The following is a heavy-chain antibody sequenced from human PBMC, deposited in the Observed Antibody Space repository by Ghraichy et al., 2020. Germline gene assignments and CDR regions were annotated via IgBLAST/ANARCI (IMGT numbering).Heavy chain of an antibody. CDR1: GGSISNYY. V-gene: IGHV4-4*07. Sequence: GALSLTCTVSGGSISNYYWSWIRQPAGKGLEWIGRIYTSGSMNYNPSLKSRVTMSVDTSKNQFSMKLSSVTAADTAVYYCERYKSCTGGSCYYYFDYWGQGTLVTVSS. D-gene: IGHD2-15*01. CDR2: IYTSGSM. CDR3: ERYKSCTGGSCYYYFDY. J-gene: IGHJ4*02.